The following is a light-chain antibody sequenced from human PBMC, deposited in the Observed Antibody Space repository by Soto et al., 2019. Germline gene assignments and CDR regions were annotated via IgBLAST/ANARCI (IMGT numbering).Light chain of an antibody. V-gene: IGKV3-20*01. CDR2: GAS. CDR3: QHYGNTPPSVT. CDR1: QFVSSN. Sequence: EIVMTQSPVTLSVSPGERATLSCRASQFVSSNLAWYQQKPGQAPRLLIYGASSGATGIPDRFSGSGSGTDFTLTISRLEPEDFAVYYCQHYGNTPPSVTFGPGTKVDIK. J-gene: IGKJ3*01.